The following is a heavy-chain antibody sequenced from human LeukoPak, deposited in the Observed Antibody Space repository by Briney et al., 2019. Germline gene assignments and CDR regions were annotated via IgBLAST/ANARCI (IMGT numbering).Heavy chain of an antibody. CDR1: GFTVSSNY. Sequence: GGSLRLSCAASGFTVSSNYMSWVRQAPGKGLEWVSVVYSGGSTYYADSVKGRFTISRDNSKNTLYLQMNSLRAEDTAVYYRARQRYYYDSSGLTSNFDYWGQGTLVTVSS. CDR2: VYSGGST. J-gene: IGHJ4*02. CDR3: ARQRYYYDSSGLTSNFDY. V-gene: IGHV3-53*01. D-gene: IGHD3-22*01.